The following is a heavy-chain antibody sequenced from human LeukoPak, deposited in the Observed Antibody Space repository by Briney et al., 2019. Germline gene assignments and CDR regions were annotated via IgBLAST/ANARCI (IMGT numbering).Heavy chain of an antibody. CDR2: ISYSGIT. Sequence: SETLPLTCSVSGGSISSHYWTWMRQPPGKGLEWIGYISYSGITNYNPSLKSRVSISVDTSMNQLSLKVNSVTTADTAVYYCARLAVAGDYDHFYFYMDVWGKGTTVTVSS. D-gene: IGHD6-19*01. CDR3: ARLAVAGDYDHFYFYMDV. V-gene: IGHV4-59*11. J-gene: IGHJ6*03. CDR1: GGSISSHY.